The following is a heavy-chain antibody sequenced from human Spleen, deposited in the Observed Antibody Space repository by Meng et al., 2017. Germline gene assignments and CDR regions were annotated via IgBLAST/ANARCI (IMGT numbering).Heavy chain of an antibody. CDR1: GDSVPSNSAA. V-gene: IGHV6-1*01. J-gene: IGHJ6*02. CDR2: TYYRSKWYN. Sequence: LRLSCAISGDSVPSNSAAWNWIRQSPSRGLEWLGRTYYRSKWYNDYAVSVKSRITINPDTSKNQFSLQLNSVTPEDTAVYYCAREGTGTTTPFYYYGMDVWGQGTTVTVSS. D-gene: IGHD1-7*01. CDR3: AREGTGTTTPFYYYGMDV.